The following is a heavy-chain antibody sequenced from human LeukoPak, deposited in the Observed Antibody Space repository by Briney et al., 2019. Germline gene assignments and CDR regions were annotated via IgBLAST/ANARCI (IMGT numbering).Heavy chain of an antibody. D-gene: IGHD3-22*01. J-gene: IGHJ4*02. CDR1: GFTFSDYY. CDR3: AREGAYYYDSFLDY. V-gene: IGHV3-11*01. Sequence: GGSLRLSCAAPGFTFSDYYMSWIRQAPGKGLDWVSYISSSGSTIYYADSVKGRFTISRDNAKNSLYLQMNSLRAEDTAVYYCAREGAYYYDSFLDYWGQGTLVTVSS. CDR2: ISSSGSTI.